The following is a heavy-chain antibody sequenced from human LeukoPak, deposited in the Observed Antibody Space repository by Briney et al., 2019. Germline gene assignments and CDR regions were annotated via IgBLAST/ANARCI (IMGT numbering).Heavy chain of an antibody. CDR3: AKDIRGGDYYYYMDV. CDR2: IYSGGST. V-gene: IGHV3-53*05. J-gene: IGHJ6*03. D-gene: IGHD1-14*01. Sequence: GGSLRLSCAASGFTVSSNYMSWVRQAPGKGLEWVSVIYSGGSTYYADSVKGRFTISRDNSKNSLYLQMNSPRAEDTALYYCAKDIRGGDYYYYMDVWGKGTTVAISS. CDR1: GFTVSSNY.